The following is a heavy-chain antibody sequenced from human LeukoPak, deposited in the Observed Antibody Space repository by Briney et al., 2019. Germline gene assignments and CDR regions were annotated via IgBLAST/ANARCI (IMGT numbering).Heavy chain of an antibody. CDR2: IYYSGST. Sequence: SETLSLTCTVSGGSISNYYWSWVRQSPEKGLEWIGYIYYSGSTNYNPSLKSRVTISLDMSKNQFSLTLTSVTPADTAVYYCARDGEYCGGDCYSGLSNWGQGTLVTVSS. CDR3: ARDGEYCGGDCYSGLSN. CDR1: GGSISNYY. J-gene: IGHJ4*02. D-gene: IGHD2-21*02. V-gene: IGHV4-59*01.